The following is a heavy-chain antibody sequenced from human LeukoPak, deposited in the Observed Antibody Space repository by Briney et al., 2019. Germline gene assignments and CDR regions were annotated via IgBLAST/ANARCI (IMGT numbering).Heavy chain of an antibody. D-gene: IGHD4-17*01. V-gene: IGHV5-51*01. CDR1: GYSFTSYW. J-gene: IGHJ6*02. CDR3: ARHCYGDSLPGAFYGMDV. CDR2: IYPGYSDT. Sequence: GASLKISCKGSGYSFTSYWIGWVRQLPGKGLEWMGIIYPGYSDTRYSPSFQDQVTISADKSISTAYLQWSSLKASDTAMYYRARHCYGDSLPGAFYGMDVWGQGTTVTVSS.